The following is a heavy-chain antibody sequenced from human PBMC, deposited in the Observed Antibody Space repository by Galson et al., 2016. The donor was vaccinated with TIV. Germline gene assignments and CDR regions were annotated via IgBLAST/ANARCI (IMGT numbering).Heavy chain of an antibody. CDR1: GDSVSSYSAA. J-gene: IGHJ4*02. Sequence: CAISGDSVSSYSAAWNWIRQSPSRGLEWLGRTYYRSKWYNDYALSVKSRITINPDTSKNQVSLQLHSVTHEDTAVYYCARATPSVFGVVMTLDYWGQGTRVTVSS. CDR2: TYYRSKWYN. V-gene: IGHV6-1*01. CDR3: ARATPSVFGVVMTLDY. D-gene: IGHD3-3*01.